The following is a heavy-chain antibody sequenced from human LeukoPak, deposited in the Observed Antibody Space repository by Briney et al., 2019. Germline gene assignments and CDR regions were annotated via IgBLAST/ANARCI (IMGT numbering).Heavy chain of an antibody. Sequence: SETLSLTCAVYGGSFSGYYWSWIRQPPGKGLEWIGEINHSGSTNYNPSLKSRVTISIDKSKNQFSLKLSSVTAADTAVYYCASSMVRGIDAFDIWGQGTMVIVSS. D-gene: IGHD3-10*01. V-gene: IGHV4-34*01. J-gene: IGHJ3*02. CDR3: ASSMVRGIDAFDI. CDR1: GGSFSGYY. CDR2: INHSGST.